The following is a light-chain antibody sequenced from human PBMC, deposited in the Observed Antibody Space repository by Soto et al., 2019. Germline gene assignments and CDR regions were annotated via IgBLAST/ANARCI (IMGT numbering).Light chain of an antibody. J-gene: IGKJ1*01. V-gene: IGKV3-15*01. Sequence: EIVMTQSPATLSVSPGERATLSCRASQSVSSNLAWYQQKPGQAPRLLINGASTRATGILARFSGSRSGTEFTLTISRLQSEDFAVYHRQQYNNWLTWTFGQGTKVEIK. CDR3: QQYNNWLTWT. CDR1: QSVSSN. CDR2: GAS.